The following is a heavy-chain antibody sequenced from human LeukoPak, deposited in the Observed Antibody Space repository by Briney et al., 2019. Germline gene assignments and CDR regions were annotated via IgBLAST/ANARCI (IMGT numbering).Heavy chain of an antibody. CDR2: ISGDGGST. Sequence: GGSLRLSCAASGFTFDDYAMHWVRQAPGKGLEWVSLISGDGGSTFYADSVKGRFTISRDNSKNSLYLQMNSLRTEDTALYYCAKGSLKYYGSGSYSGIDYWGQGSLVTVSA. J-gene: IGHJ4*02. CDR3: AKGSLKYYGSGSYSGIDY. V-gene: IGHV3-43*02. CDR1: GFTFDDYA. D-gene: IGHD3-10*01.